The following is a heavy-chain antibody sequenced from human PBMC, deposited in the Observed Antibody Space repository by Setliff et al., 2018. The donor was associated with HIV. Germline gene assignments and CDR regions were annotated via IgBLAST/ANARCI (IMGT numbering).Heavy chain of an antibody. CDR3: ARVSLDLKYYDSAGYTHPLYFFDY. Sequence: TLSLTCEVSGAPVTDSNWWNWVRQPPGKGLEWIGEAYHTGSTNYSPSLERRVTISVDTSKNQFSLALTSVTAADTAIYFCARVSLDLKYYDSAGYTHPLYFFDYWGQGKLVTVSS. CDR1: GAPVTDSNW. CDR2: AYHTGST. V-gene: IGHV4-4*01. J-gene: IGHJ4*02. D-gene: IGHD3-16*01.